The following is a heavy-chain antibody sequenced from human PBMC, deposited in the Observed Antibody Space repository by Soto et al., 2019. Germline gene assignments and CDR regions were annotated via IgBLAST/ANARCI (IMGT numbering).Heavy chain of an antibody. CDR2: IYYNGNT. V-gene: IGHV4-59*08. J-gene: IGHJ4*02. CDR3: ARHATRSYDY. Sequence: PSETLSLTCNVSRGSISTYYWSWIRQPPGKGLECIGYIYYNGNTNYNPSLKSRVTISVDTSKNQFTLNLNSVTAADTAVYYCARHATRSYDYWGQGTLVTVSS. CDR1: RGSISTYY.